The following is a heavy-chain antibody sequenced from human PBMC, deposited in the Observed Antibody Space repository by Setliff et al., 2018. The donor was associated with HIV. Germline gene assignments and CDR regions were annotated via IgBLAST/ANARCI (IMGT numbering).Heavy chain of an antibody. CDR3: ARDLSPYGSGDPYYYYGMDV. D-gene: IGHD3-10*01. V-gene: IGHV4-39*07. J-gene: IGHJ6*02. CDR2: IYSSGST. CDR1: GGFTSTSGYY. Sequence: SETLSLTCTVSGGFTSTSGYYWGWIRQPPGKGREWIGSIYSSGSTYYNPSLKSRVLISVDTSNNLFSLSLRSVTAADTAVYYCARDLSPYGSGDPYYYYGMDVWGQGTTVTVSS.